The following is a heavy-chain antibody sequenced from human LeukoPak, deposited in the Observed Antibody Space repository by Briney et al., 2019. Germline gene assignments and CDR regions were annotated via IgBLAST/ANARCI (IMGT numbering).Heavy chain of an antibody. CDR2: IRYDGSNK. V-gene: IGHV3-30*02. CDR1: GFTFSSYG. D-gene: IGHD2-15*01. CDR3: VKNGDRGAYCSGGSCYPYYYYYMDV. J-gene: IGHJ6*03. Sequence: GGSLRLSCAASGFTFSSYGMHWVRQAPGKGLEWVAFIRYDGSNKYYADSVKGRFTISRDNSKNTLYLQMNSVRAEDTAIYYRVKNGDRGAYCSGGSCYPYYYYYMDVWGKGTTVTISS.